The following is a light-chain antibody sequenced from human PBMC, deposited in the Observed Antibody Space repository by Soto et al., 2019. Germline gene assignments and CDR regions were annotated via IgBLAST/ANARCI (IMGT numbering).Light chain of an antibody. J-gene: IGLJ3*02. CDR3: TSYTSSSTVV. CDR1: SSDIGVYNY. Sequence: QSALTQPASVSGSPGQSITISCTGTSSDIGVYNYVSWYQQHPGKAPKLIIYDVSTRPSGISNRFSGSKSGNTASLTISGLQAEDEADYYCTSYTSSSTVVFGGGTKVTVL. CDR2: DVS. V-gene: IGLV2-14*01.